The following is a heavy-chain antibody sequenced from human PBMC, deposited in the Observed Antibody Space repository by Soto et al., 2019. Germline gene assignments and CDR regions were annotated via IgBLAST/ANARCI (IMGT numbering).Heavy chain of an antibody. CDR2: MSAYNGNT. V-gene: IGHV1-18*04. CDR1: GYTFTSYG. CDR3: ARASSGNSAFDI. Sequence: ASVKVSCKASGYTFTSYGISWVRQATGQGLEWMGWMSAYNGNTNYAQKLQGRVTMTTNTSTSTAYMELRSLRSDDTAVYYCARASSGNSAFDIWGKGTMVTAS. D-gene: IGHD3-22*01. J-gene: IGHJ3*02.